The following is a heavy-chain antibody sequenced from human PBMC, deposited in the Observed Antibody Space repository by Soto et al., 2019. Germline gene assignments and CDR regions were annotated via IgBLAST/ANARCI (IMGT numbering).Heavy chain of an antibody. Sequence: GESLKISCKGSGYSFTSYWISWVRQMPGKGLEWMGRIDPSDSYTNYSPSLQGHVTISADKSISTAYLQWSSLKASDTAMYYCARDFQRYYYYYGMDVWGQGTTVTVSS. D-gene: IGHD6-25*01. J-gene: IGHJ6*02. CDR2: IDPSDSYT. CDR3: ARDFQRYYYYYGMDV. V-gene: IGHV5-10-1*01. CDR1: GYSFTSYW.